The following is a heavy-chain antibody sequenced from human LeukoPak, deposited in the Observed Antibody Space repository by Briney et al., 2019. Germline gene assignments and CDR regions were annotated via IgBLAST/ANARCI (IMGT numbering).Heavy chain of an antibody. Sequence: SETLSLTCTVSGGSISSSSYYWGWIRQPPGKGLEWIGSIYYSGSTYYNPSLKSRVTISVDTSKNQFSLKLSSVTAADTAVYYCARHIVVVVAAPGGGRAYSDYWGQGTLVTVSS. D-gene: IGHD2-15*01. V-gene: IGHV4-39*01. CDR2: IYYSGST. CDR1: GGSISSSSYY. J-gene: IGHJ4*02. CDR3: ARHIVVVVAAPGGGRAYSDY.